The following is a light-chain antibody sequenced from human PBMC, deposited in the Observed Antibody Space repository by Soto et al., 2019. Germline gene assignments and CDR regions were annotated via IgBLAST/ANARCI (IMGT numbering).Light chain of an antibody. Sequence: QSALTQPASVSGSPGQSITISCTGTSSDAGNYNLVSWYQQYPGKAPKLMIYEGGKRPSGVSNRFSGSKSGNTASLTISGLQAEDEADYYCCSFALRSTLIFGGGTKVTVL. CDR2: EGG. CDR1: SSDAGNYNL. J-gene: IGLJ2*01. V-gene: IGLV2-23*01. CDR3: CSFALRSTLI.